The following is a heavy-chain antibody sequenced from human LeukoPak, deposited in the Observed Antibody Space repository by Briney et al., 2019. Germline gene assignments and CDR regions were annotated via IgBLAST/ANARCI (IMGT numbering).Heavy chain of an antibody. J-gene: IGHJ4*02. CDR3: ARVMATTLDSGVDY. CDR2: ISSSGSTI. Sequence: GGSLRLSCAASGFTFSDYYMSWIRQAPGKGLEWVSYISSSGSTIYYADSVKDRLTISRDNAKNSLYLQMNSLRAEDTAVYYCARVMATTLDSGVDYWGQGTLVTVSS. D-gene: IGHD5-12*01. CDR1: GFTFSDYY. V-gene: IGHV3-11*01.